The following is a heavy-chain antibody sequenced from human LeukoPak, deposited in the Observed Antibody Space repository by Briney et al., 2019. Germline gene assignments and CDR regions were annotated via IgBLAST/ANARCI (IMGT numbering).Heavy chain of an antibody. CDR2: IIPILGIA. CDR1: GYTFTSYG. V-gene: IGHV1-69*04. D-gene: IGHD3-9*01. CDR3: ARVGRGTHAITILLYYYYYGMDV. Sequence: SVKVSCKASGYTFTSYGISWVRQAPGQGLEWMGRIIPILGIANYAQKFQGRVTITADKSTSTAYMELSSLRSEDTAVYYCARVGRGTHAITILLYYYYYGMDVWGQGTTVTVSS. J-gene: IGHJ6*02.